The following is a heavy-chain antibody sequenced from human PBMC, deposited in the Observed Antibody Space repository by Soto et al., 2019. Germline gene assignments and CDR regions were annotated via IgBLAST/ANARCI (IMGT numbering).Heavy chain of an antibody. V-gene: IGHV4-30-4*01. CDR1: GGSISSGDYY. J-gene: IGHJ5*02. Sequence: SETLSLTCTVSGGSISSGDYYWSWIRQPPGKGLEWIGYIYYSGSTYYNPSLKSRVTISVDTSKNQFSLKLSSVTAADTAVYYCARGKSGIRGSGATNWFDPWGQGTLVTVSS. CDR2: IYYSGST. D-gene: IGHD3-10*01. CDR3: ARGKSGIRGSGATNWFDP.